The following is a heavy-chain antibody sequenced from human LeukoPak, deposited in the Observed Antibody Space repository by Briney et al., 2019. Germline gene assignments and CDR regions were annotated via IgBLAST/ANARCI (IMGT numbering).Heavy chain of an antibody. J-gene: IGHJ6*03. D-gene: IGHD3-3*01. CDR1: GYTFTSYD. V-gene: IGHV1-8*03. CDR2: MTPNSGNT. CDR3: ARGYDFWSGSYHYYMDV. Sequence: ASVKVSCKASGYTFTSYDINWVRQATGQGLEWMGWMTPNSGNTGYAQKFQGRATITRNTSISTAYMELSSLRSEDTAVYYCARGYDFWSGSYHYYMDVWGKGTTVTVSS.